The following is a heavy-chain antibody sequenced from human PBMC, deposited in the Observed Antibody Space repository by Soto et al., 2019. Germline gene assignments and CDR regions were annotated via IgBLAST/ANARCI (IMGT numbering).Heavy chain of an antibody. CDR2: IIPIFGTA. CDR1: GGTFSSYA. CDR3: ARSIAVAGTAYDY. J-gene: IGHJ4*02. D-gene: IGHD6-19*01. V-gene: IGHV1-69*13. Sequence: SVKVSCKASGGTFSSYAISWVRQAPGQGLEWMGGIIPIFGTANYAQKFRGRVTITADESTSTAYMELSSLRSEDTAVYYCARSIAVAGTAYDYWGQGTLVTVSS.